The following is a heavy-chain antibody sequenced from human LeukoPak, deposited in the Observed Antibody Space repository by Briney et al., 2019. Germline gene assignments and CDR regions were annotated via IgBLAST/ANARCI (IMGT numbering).Heavy chain of an antibody. CDR2: MNPNSGNT. J-gene: IGHJ6*03. CDR3: ARRSSYYDFWSGRYYYYMDV. Sequence: ASVRVSCKASGYTFTSYDINWVRQAPGQGLEWMGWMNPNSGNTGYAQTSQGRVTMTRNTSISTAYMELSSLRSEDTAVYYCARRSSYYDFWSGRYYYYMDVWGKGTTVTVSS. D-gene: IGHD3-3*01. V-gene: IGHV1-8*01. CDR1: GYTFTSYD.